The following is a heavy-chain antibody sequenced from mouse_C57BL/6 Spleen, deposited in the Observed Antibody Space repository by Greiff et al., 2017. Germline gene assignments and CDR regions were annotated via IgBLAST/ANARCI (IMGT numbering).Heavy chain of an antibody. CDR1: GYTFTDYY. D-gene: IGHD2-3*01. CDR3: ARAGYDGYPWFAY. V-gene: IGHV1-26*01. J-gene: IGHJ3*01. Sequence: VQLQQSGPELVKPGASVKISSKASGYTFTDYYMNWVKQSHGKSLEWIGDINPNNGGTSYNQKFKGKATLTVDKSSSTAYMELRSLTSEDSAVYYCARAGYDGYPWFAYWGQGTLVTVSA. CDR2: INPNNGGT.